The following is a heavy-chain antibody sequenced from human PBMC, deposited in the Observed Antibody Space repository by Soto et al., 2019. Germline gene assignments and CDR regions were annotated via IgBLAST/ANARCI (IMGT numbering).Heavy chain of an antibody. CDR2: IDWNRATT. CDR1: GFIFDDYA. J-gene: IGHJ4*02. V-gene: IGHV3-9*01. CDR3: VRDVGSRHYDFTNFDS. D-gene: IGHD3-3*01. Sequence: PGGSLRLSCIASGFIFDDYAIHWVRQVPGKGLEWVSGIDWNRATTGYADSVKGRFTLSRDNARNSVLLHMNSLRPEDTARYYCVRDVGSRHYDFTNFDSWGQGALVTVSS.